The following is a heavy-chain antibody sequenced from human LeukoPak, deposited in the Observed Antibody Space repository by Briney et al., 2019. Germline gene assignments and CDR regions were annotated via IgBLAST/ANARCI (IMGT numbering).Heavy chain of an antibody. CDR1: GFTFNNYA. J-gene: IGHJ4*02. Sequence: GGSLRLSCAASGFTFNNYAMSWVRQAPGKGLEWVSGINWNSITIGYADSVKGQFTISRDNAKNSLYLQMNSLRDEDTAVYYCARDGQYCSGGTCYTDFWGQGTLVTVSS. CDR2: INWNSITI. CDR3: ARDGQYCSGGTCYTDF. D-gene: IGHD2-15*01. V-gene: IGHV3-9*01.